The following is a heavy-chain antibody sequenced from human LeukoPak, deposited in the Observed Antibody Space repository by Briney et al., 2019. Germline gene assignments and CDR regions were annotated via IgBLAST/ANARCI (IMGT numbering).Heavy chain of an antibody. CDR2: ISYDVSNK. CDR1: GFTFSSYG. Sequence: PGGSLRLSCAASGFTFSSYGMHWVRQAPGKGLEWVAVISYDVSNKYYADSVKGRFTISRDNSKNTLYLQMNSLRAEDTAVYYCVVAAAGTGFDYWGQGTLVTVSS. CDR3: VVAAAGTGFDY. V-gene: IGHV3-30*03. D-gene: IGHD6-13*01. J-gene: IGHJ4*02.